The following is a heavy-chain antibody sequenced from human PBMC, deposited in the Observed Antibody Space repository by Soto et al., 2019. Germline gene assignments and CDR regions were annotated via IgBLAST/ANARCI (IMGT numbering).Heavy chain of an antibody. J-gene: IGHJ4*02. CDR2: IYPGDSDT. Sequence: PGESLKISCKGSGYSFTSYWIGWVRQMPGKGLEWMGIIYPGDSDTRYSPSFQGQVTISADKSISTAYLQWSSLKASDTAMYYCARQGTYYYDSSGYSLDYWGQGTLVTVSS. D-gene: IGHD3-22*01. CDR1: GYSFTSYW. V-gene: IGHV5-51*01. CDR3: ARQGTYYYDSSGYSLDY.